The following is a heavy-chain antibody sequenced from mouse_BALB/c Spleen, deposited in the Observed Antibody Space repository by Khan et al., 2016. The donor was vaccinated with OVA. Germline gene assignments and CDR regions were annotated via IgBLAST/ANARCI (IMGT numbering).Heavy chain of an antibody. V-gene: IGHV2-6-5*01. CDR2: IWGGGNT. CDR3: AKGVWSYYYALDY. CDR1: GFSLTDYG. Sequence: VQLVESGPGLVAPSQSLSITCTVSGFSLTDYGVSWIRQPPGKGLEWLGVIWGGGNTYYNSALRSRLSISKDNSKSQVFLEMSSLQTDDTAVYYCAKGVWSYYYALDYWGQGTSVTVSS. J-gene: IGHJ4*01.